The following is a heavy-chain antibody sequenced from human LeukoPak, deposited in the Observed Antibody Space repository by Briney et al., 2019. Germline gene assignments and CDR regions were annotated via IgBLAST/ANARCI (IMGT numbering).Heavy chain of an antibody. V-gene: IGHV3-74*01. D-gene: IGHD3-3*01. CDR1: GITFSSYV. J-gene: IGHJ4*02. CDR2: INSDGSST. Sequence: PGGSLRLSCVVSGITFSSYVMTWVRQSPGKGLEWVSRINSDGSSTSYADSVKGRFTISRDNAKNTLYLQMNSLRAEDTAVYYCARGFWWLGYDFWSGSTVDYWGQGTLVTVSS. CDR3: ARGFWWLGYDFWSGSTVDY.